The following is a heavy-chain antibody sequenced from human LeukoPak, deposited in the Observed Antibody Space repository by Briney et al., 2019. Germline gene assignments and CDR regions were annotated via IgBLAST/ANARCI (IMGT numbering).Heavy chain of an antibody. CDR3: AREILGGFSPGAY. Sequence: PSETLSLTCTVSLDSTTTNFWSWVRQPPGKGLEWIGEIHRSGSPNYNPSLQSRVTISIDRSRNQIVVELSSVTAADKDVYYCAREILGGFSPGAYWGQGILVTVSS. D-gene: IGHD3-10*01. CDR2: IHRSGSP. J-gene: IGHJ4*02. CDR1: LDSTTTNF. V-gene: IGHV4-4*02.